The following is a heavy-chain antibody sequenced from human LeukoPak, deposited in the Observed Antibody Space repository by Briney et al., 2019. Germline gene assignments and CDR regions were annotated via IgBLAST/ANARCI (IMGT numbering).Heavy chain of an antibody. Sequence: SGPTLVNPTQTLTLTCTFSGFSLNTSGVGVGWIRQPPGKALEWLALIYWNDDKRYSPSLKSRPTITKDSTKNQVVLTMANMDPVDTATYYCARVYSSGWHYWGQGTLVTVSS. CDR3: ARVYSSGWHY. J-gene: IGHJ4*02. CDR2: IYWNDDK. CDR1: GFSLNTSGVG. D-gene: IGHD6-25*01. V-gene: IGHV2-5*01.